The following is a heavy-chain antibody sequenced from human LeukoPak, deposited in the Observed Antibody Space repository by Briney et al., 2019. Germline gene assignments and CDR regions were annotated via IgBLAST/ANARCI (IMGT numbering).Heavy chain of an antibody. J-gene: IGHJ5*02. CDR2: IYTSGST. CDR1: GGSISSYD. Sequence: PSETLSLTCTVSGGSISSYDGSWIRQPAGKGLEGIGRIYTSGSTNYNPSRKRRVTMSVHTSKNQSSLKLSSATAEDTAMYYCARGVVPAAYPGNCFDPWGQGTLVTVSS. CDR3: ARGVVPAAYPGNCFDP. V-gene: IGHV4-4*07. D-gene: IGHD2-2*01.